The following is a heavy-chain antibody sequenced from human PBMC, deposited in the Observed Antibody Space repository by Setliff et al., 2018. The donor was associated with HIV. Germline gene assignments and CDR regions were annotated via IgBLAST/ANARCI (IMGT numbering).Heavy chain of an antibody. Sequence: SETLSLTCVVSGDSISRSRYYWGWIRQPPGKGLEWIGSFYYSGSTSYNPSLKSRVTISGDTSKNQVSLRLSSVTAADTAVYYCARHGSLWFGAGYNWFDPWGQGTLVTVSS. CDR1: GDSISRSRYY. D-gene: IGHD3-10*01. CDR3: ARHGSLWFGAGYNWFDP. J-gene: IGHJ5*02. V-gene: IGHV4-39*01. CDR2: FYYSGST.